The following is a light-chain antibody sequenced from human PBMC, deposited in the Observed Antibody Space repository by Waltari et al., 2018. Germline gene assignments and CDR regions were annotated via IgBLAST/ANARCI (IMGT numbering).Light chain of an antibody. Sequence: DIQMTQSPSTLSASVGDRATITCRASQSISNWLAWDQQKAGKAPKILIYKASSLESDVPSRFSGSGSGTEFTLTISSLQPDDFATYYCQQYNSYPWTFGQGTKVEIK. CDR2: KAS. V-gene: IGKV1-5*03. CDR1: QSISNW. J-gene: IGKJ1*01. CDR3: QQYNSYPWT.